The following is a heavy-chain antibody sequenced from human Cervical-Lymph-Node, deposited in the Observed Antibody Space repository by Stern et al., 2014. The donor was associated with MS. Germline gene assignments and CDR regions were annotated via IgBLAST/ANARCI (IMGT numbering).Heavy chain of an antibody. V-gene: IGHV1-69*09. Sequence: QVQLVESGAEVKKPGSSVKVSCKASGDIFSTYSITWVRQAPGQGLEWMGRIIPMFGIANYAKKFQGRLTITADTSTSTAYMELSSLRSEDTAVFYCARDLPSAGYGMDVWGQGTTVTVSS. CDR1: GDIFSTYS. J-gene: IGHJ6*02. D-gene: IGHD3-10*01. CDR2: IIPMFGIA. CDR3: ARDLPSAGYGMDV.